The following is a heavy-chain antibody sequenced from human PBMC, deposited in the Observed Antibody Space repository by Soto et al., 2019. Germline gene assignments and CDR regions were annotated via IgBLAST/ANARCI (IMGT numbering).Heavy chain of an antibody. CDR1: GFTFSSYA. CDR3: AKAPSRTTVTTYFDY. Sequence: GGSLRLSCAASGFTFSSYAMSWVRQAPGKGLEWVSAISGSGGSTYYADSVKGRFTISRDNSKNTLYLQMNSLRAEDTAVYYCAKAPSRTTVTTYFDYWGQGTLVTVSS. CDR2: ISGSGGST. V-gene: IGHV3-23*01. D-gene: IGHD4-17*01. J-gene: IGHJ4*02.